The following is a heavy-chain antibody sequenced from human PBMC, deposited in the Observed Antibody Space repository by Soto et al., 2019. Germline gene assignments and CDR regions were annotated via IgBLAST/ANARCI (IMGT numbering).Heavy chain of an antibody. J-gene: IGHJ4*02. CDR2: IYHIGNT. CDR3: ARETYSDSRTLNIHFDL. Sequence: PSETLSLTCTVSGGSVTNGINYWNWIRQPPGRGLEWIGYIYHIGNTNYKPSLKGRVTISIDTSRNQVSLNLNSVTAADTAIYYCARETYSDSRTLNIHFDLWGQGTLVTVSS. V-gene: IGHV4-61*01. D-gene: IGHD3-10*01. CDR1: GGSVTNGINY.